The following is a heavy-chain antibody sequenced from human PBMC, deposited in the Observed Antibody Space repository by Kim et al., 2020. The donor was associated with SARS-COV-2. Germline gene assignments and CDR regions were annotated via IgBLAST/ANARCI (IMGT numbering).Heavy chain of an antibody. D-gene: IGHD3-16*01. CDR3: ARGRMITFGGVIEH. J-gene: IGHJ5*02. V-gene: IGHV3-11*04. Sequence: ADSVKGRFTISRDNAKNSLYLQMNSLRAEDTAVYYCARGRMITFGGVIEHWGQGTLVTVSS.